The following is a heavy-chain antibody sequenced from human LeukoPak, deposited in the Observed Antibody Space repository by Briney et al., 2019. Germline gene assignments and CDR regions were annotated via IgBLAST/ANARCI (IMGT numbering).Heavy chain of an antibody. CDR2: IRSKTYGGTT. V-gene: IGHV3-49*04. CDR3: ASPDFDY. Sequence: GGSLRLSCVASGFSFSNAWMSWVRQAPGKGLEWVGFIRSKTYGGTTEYAASVEGRFIISRDDSKSTAYLQMNSLKTGDTAVYYCASPDFDYWGQGTLVTVSS. CDR1: GFSFSNAW. J-gene: IGHJ4*01.